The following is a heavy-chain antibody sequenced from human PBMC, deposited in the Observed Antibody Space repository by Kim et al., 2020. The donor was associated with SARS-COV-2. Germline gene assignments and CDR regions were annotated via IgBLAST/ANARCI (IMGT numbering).Heavy chain of an antibody. CDR1: GFTFDSQA. D-gene: IGHD3-16*01. V-gene: IGHV3-23*01. CDR2: ITSTGT. CDR3: VKGAYTFDY. Sequence: GGSLRLSCATSGFTFDSQAMSWVRQAPGEGLQWVSSITSTGTYYADSVKGRFTVSRDNSKKTIYVQMNSLRVEDTAVYYCVKGAYTFDYWGQGTLVTVSS. J-gene: IGHJ4*02.